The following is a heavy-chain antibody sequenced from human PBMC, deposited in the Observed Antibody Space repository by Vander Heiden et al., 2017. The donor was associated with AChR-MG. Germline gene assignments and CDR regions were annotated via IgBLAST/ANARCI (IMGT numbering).Heavy chain of an antibody. V-gene: IGHV3-53*01. CDR2: IYSGDTT. CDR1: GFSVNRQN. J-gene: IGHJ3*01. D-gene: IGHD1-26*01. Sequence: VHLVESGGDLIQPGGSLRLSCEATGFSVNRQNIMWVRQAPGKGLEWVSIIYSGDTTYYADSVKGRFIIARDNAKNRVHLQMNSLRADDTAVYYCARGRAYLDRPNGFDFWGRGTMVTVTS. CDR3: ARGRAYLDRPNGFDF.